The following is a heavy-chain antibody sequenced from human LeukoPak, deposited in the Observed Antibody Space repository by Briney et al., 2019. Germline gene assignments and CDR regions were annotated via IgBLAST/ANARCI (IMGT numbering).Heavy chain of an antibody. CDR1: GYTLTSYY. CDR2: INPTGGTT. J-gene: IGHJ5*02. D-gene: IGHD5-24*01. CDR3: ARLGSGRRWLQSPPGDWFDP. Sequence: GASVKVSCKASGYTLTSYYMHWVRQAPGQGLEWMGIINPTGGTTSYAQKFQGRVTMTRDMSTSTVYMELSSLRSEDTAVYYCARLGSGRRWLQSPPGDWFDPWGQGTLVTVSS. V-gene: IGHV1-46*01.